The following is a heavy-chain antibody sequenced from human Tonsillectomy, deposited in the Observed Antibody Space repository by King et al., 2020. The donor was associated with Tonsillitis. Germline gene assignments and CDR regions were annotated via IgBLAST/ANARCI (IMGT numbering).Heavy chain of an antibody. J-gene: IGHJ4*02. CDR2: IYPGDSDT. D-gene: IGHD4-23*01. CDR1: GFDFTTSW. V-gene: IGHV5-51*01. Sequence: QLVQSGIEVKNPGESLKNSCKTSGFDFTTSWIGWVRQVSGKGLEWMGIIYPGDSDTIYSPSFQGHVTISAARSNTTAFLQWSNLQASDTAIYFCARSAGTGNSGSFFDSWGQGTQVTVSP. CDR3: ARSAGTGNSGSFFDS.